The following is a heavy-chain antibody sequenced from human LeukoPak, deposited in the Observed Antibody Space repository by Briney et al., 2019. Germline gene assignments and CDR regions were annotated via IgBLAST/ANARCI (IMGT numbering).Heavy chain of an antibody. CDR3: ARRTGYYDGFDY. J-gene: IGHJ4*02. V-gene: IGHV4-59*01. CDR2: IYYSGST. D-gene: IGHD3/OR15-3a*01. CDR1: GGSISSYY. Sequence: PSETQSLTCTVSGGSISSYYWSWIRQPPGKGLEWIGYIYYSGSTNYNPSLKSRVTISVDTSKNQFSLKLSSVTAVDTAVYYCARRTGYYDGFDYWGQGTLVTVSS.